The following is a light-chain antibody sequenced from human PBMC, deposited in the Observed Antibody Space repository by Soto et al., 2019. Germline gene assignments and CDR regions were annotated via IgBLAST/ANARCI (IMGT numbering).Light chain of an antibody. CDR1: SSDIGAYNY. Sequence: QSALTQPASVSGSPGQSITISCSGTSSDIGAYNYVSWYQQQPGKAPKLMVYDVSYRPSGVSDRFSGSKSGNTASLTISGLQADDEADYYCSSYTSSSTLPYVFGTGTKLTVL. V-gene: IGLV2-14*01. CDR2: DVS. J-gene: IGLJ1*01. CDR3: SSYTSSSTLPYV.